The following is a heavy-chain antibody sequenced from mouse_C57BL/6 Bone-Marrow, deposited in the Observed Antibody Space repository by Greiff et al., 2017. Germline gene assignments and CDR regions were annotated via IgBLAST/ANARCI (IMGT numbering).Heavy chain of an antibody. V-gene: IGHV1-82*01. Sequence: QVQQQSGPELVKPGASVKISCKASGYAFSSSWMNWVKQRPGKGLEWIGRIYPGDGDTNYNGKFKGKATLTADKSSSTAYMQLSSLTSEDSAVYFCARDYYGSSYYFDYWGQGTTLTVSS. CDR1: GYAFSSSW. CDR3: ARDYYGSSYYFDY. CDR2: IYPGDGDT. D-gene: IGHD1-1*01. J-gene: IGHJ2*01.